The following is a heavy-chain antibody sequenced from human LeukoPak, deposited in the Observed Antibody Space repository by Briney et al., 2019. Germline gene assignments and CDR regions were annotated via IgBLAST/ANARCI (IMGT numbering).Heavy chain of an antibody. CDR2: IYPGDSDT. D-gene: IGHD3-10*01. J-gene: IGHJ4*02. Sequence: GESLQISCQGSGYRFTSYWIGWVRQMPGKGLEWMGIIYPGDSDTRYSPSFQGQVTISADESISTAYLQWSSLKASDTAMYFCARPLYPYGSGSYYYFDYWGQGTLVTVSS. CDR1: GYRFTSYW. V-gene: IGHV5-51*01. CDR3: ARPLYPYGSGSYYYFDY.